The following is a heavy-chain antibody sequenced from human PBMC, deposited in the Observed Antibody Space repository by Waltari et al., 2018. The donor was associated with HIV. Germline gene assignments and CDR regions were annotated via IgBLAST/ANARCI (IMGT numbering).Heavy chain of an antibody. J-gene: IGHJ4*02. V-gene: IGHV1-46*01. D-gene: IGHD2-15*01. CDR1: GYTFIRYY. CDR2: INPSGKIT. CDR3: ARAPCSGGSCRLFDY. Sequence: QVQLVQSGAEVKKPGASVKVSCKASGYTFIRYYMPWVRKAPGQGLEWMGIINPSGKITSYVQKFQGRLTMTRDTSTSTVYMELSSLRSEDTAVYYCARAPCSGGSCRLFDYWGQGTLVTVSS.